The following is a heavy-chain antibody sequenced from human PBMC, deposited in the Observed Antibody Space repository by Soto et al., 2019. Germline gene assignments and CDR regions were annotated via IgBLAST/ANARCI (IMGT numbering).Heavy chain of an antibody. D-gene: IGHD3-10*01. V-gene: IGHV4-34*01. Sequence: SETLSLTCTVSGDSISAYYWSWIRQPPGKGLEWIGEINHSGSTNYNPSLKSRVTISVDTSKNQFSLKLSSVTAADTAVYYCARDYGSGNYGMDVWGQGTTVT. CDR2: INHSGST. J-gene: IGHJ6*02. CDR1: GDSISAYY. CDR3: ARDYGSGNYGMDV.